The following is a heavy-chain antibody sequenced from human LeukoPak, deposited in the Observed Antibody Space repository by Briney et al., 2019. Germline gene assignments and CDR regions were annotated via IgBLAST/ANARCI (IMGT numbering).Heavy chain of an antibody. D-gene: IGHD3-10*01. Sequence: GGSLRLSCAVSGFTFSNYAMSWVRQAPGKGLEWVSAISGSGGSTYYADSVKGRFTISRDNSKNTLYLQMNSLRAEDTAVYYCAVSYPRYYYGSGSHYYWGQGTLVTVSS. J-gene: IGHJ4*02. CDR3: AVSYPRYYYGSGSHYY. CDR2: ISGSGGST. V-gene: IGHV3-23*01. CDR1: GFTFSNYA.